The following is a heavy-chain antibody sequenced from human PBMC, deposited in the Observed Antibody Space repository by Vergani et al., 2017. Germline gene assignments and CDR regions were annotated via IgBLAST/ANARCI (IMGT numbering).Heavy chain of an antibody. CDR1: GFSFNTYG. D-gene: IGHD4-17*01. CDR2: IGYDGRIK. V-gene: IGHV3-30*02. CDR3: AKXGRENSDYGYFDY. J-gene: IGHJ4*02. Sequence: QVQLVETGGGVVQPGGSLTLYCATSGFSFNTYGAHWVRQAPGKGLEWVAFIGYDGRIKYNVDSVKGRFTISRDTSKKTLSLQMRSLRADDTAVYYCAKXGRENSDYGYFDYWDQGTLVTVSS.